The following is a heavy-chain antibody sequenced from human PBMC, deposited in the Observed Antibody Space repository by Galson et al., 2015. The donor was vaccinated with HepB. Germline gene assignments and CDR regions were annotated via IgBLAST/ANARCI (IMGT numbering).Heavy chain of an antibody. CDR2: ISYDGSNK. J-gene: IGHJ4*02. CDR1: GFTFSSYG. CDR3: AKDRRYDFWSGHLDY. D-gene: IGHD3-3*01. Sequence: SLRLSCAASGFTFSSYGMHWVRQAPGKGLGWVAVISYDGSNKYYADSVKGRFTISRDNSENTLYLQMNSLRAEDTAVYYCAKDRRYDFWSGHLDYWGQGTLVTVSS. V-gene: IGHV3-30*18.